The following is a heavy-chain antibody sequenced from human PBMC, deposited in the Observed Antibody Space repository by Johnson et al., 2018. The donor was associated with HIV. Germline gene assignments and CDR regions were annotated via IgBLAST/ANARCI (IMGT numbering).Heavy chain of an antibody. CDR2: MNWNGGRT. J-gene: IGHJ3*02. Sequence: QVQLVESGGGVVQPGRSLRLSCAASAFTFSSYAMHWVRQPPGKGLEWVSGMNWNGGRTGYADSVKGRFTISRDNSKNTLYLQMYSLRAEDTAVYYCAKGGITMAPDAFDIWGQGTMVTVSS. D-gene: IGHD3-10*01. V-gene: IGHV3-NL1*01. CDR1: AFTFSSYA. CDR3: AKGGITMAPDAFDI.